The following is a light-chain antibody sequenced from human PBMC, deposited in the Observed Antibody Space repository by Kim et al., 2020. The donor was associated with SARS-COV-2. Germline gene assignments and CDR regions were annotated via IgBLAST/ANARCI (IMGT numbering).Light chain of an antibody. CDR3: QQRTSWWT. Sequence: SLSPGERATLSCRASQSVDDYLAWYQHKPGQAPRLLIYDASLRATGVPVRFSGSGFGTDFTLTISSLEPEDFAVYYCQQRTSWWTFGQGTKVDIK. CDR2: DAS. J-gene: IGKJ1*01. V-gene: IGKV3-11*01. CDR1: QSVDDY.